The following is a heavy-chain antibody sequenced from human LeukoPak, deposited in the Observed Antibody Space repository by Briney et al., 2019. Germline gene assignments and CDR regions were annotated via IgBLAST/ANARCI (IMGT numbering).Heavy chain of an antibody. CDR2: INHSGSS. J-gene: IGHJ4*02. CDR1: GGSFSFYY. V-gene: IGHV4-34*01. Sequence: SETLSLTCAVDGGSFSFYYWSWIRQTPGKGLEWIGEINHSGSSNYNPSLKSRVTILVDTSKNQFSLKLNSVTAADTAVYYCARRSQDFDFWGQGILVTVSA. CDR3: ARRSQDFDF.